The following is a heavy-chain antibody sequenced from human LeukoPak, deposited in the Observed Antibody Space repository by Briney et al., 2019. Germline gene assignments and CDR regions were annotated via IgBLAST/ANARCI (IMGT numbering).Heavy chain of an antibody. D-gene: IGHD3-3*01. CDR1: GFTFSDYN. J-gene: IGHJ6*03. CDR2: ISSSGSTI. Sequence: PGGSLRLSCAASGFTFSDYNMRWIRQAPGKGLEWVSSISSSGSTIYYADSVKGRFTISRDNAKNSLYLQMNSLRAEDTAVYYCARAGYDFWSGYYHYYYYYYMDVWGKGTTVTVSS. CDR3: ARAGYDFWSGYYHYYYYYYMDV. V-gene: IGHV3-11*04.